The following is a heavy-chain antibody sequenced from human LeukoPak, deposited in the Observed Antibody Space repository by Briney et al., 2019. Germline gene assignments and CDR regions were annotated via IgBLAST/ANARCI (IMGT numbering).Heavy chain of an antibody. V-gene: IGHV3-20*04. J-gene: IGHJ4*02. CDR3: ARVLFHSLAVFDY. CDR1: GFTFDDYG. Sequence: TGGSLRLSCAASGFTFDDYGMSWVRQAPGKGLEWVSGINWNGGSTGYADSVEGRFTISRDNAKNSLYLQMNSLRAEDTAVYYCARVLFHSLAVFDYWGQGTLVTVSS. CDR2: INWNGGST. D-gene: IGHD2/OR15-2a*01.